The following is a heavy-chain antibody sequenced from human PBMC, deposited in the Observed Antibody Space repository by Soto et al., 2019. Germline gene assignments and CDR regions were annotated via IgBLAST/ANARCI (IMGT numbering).Heavy chain of an antibody. Sequence: GASVKVSCKASGGSLSTNPISWVRQAPGQGLEWMGGTGSGTGPGNHAQKFQGRLTVTADKSTSTVYMELTNISSEDTAVYYCARRDSGGFYRFFDSWGQGTLVTVSS. CDR3: ARRDSGGFYRFFDS. V-gene: IGHV1-69*06. D-gene: IGHD2-15*01. J-gene: IGHJ4*02. CDR2: TGSGTGPG. CDR1: GGSLSTNP.